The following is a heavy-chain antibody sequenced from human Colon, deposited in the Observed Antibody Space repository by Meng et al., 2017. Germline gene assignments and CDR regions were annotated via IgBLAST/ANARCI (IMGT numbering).Heavy chain of an antibody. D-gene: IGHD3-22*01. CDR2: IYYSGST. CDR3: ARGASDYDFDY. J-gene: IGHJ4*02. Sequence: QESGPGVGGASVTLSLTCTLSGGSVSRGSYYWSWIRQPPGKGLEWIGYIYYSGSTNYNPSLKSRVTISVDTSKNQFSLKLSSVTAADTAVYYCARGASDYDFDYWGQGTLVTVSS. CDR1: GGSVSRGSYY. V-gene: IGHV4-61*01.